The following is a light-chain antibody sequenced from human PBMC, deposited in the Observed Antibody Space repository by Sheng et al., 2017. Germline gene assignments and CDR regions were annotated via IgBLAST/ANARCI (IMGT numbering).Light chain of an antibody. V-gene: IGLV3-1*01. CDR2: QDN. Sequence: SYELTQPPSVSVSPGQTATITCSGDKLGDRFASWYQQKPGQSPVLVIYQDNKRPSGIPERFSGSNSGNTATLTISGTHAVDEADFYCQTWDRNTAHVVFGGGTKLTVL. CDR3: QTWDRNTAHVV. CDR1: KLGDRF. J-gene: IGLJ2*01.